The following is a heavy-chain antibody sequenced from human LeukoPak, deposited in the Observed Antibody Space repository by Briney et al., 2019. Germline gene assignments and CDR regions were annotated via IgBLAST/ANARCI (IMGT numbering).Heavy chain of an antibody. J-gene: IGHJ4*02. V-gene: IGHV3-23*01. CDR3: AKVPPYYYGSGSYGDY. CDR2: ISGSGGST. Sequence: GGSLRLSCAASGFTFSSYGMSWVRQAPGKGLEWVSAISGSGGSTYYADSVKGRFTISRDNSKNTLYLQMNSLRAEDTAVYYCAKVPPYYYGSGSYGDYWGQGTLVTVSS. D-gene: IGHD3-10*01. CDR1: GFTFSSYG.